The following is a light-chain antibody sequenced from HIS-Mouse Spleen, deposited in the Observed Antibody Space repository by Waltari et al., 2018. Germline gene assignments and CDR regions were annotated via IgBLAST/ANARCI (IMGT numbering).Light chain of an antibody. V-gene: IGLV3-25*03. J-gene: IGLJ2*01. CDR2: KDS. Sequence: SYELTQPPSVSVSPGQTARITCSGDAFPTQYAYWYQQKPGQAPVLVIYKDSERPSGIPERFSGSSSGTTVTLTISGVQAEDEADYYCQSADSSGTYSVVFGGGTKLTVL. CDR1: AFPTQY. CDR3: QSADSSGTYSVV.